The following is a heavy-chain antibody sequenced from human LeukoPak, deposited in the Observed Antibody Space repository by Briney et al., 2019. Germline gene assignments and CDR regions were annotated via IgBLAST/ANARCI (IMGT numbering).Heavy chain of an antibody. D-gene: IGHD3-3*01. J-gene: IGHJ6*03. CDR1: GYTFTGYY. Sequence: ASVKVSCKASGYTFTGYYMHWVRQAPGQGLEWMGWINPNSGGTNYAQKFQDRVTMTRDTSISTAYMELSRLRSDDTAVYYCARDHDTWDFWRGYYSRDYYYYMDVWGKGTTVTVSS. V-gene: IGHV1-2*02. CDR3: ARDHDTWDFWRGYYSRDYYYYMDV. CDR2: INPNSGGT.